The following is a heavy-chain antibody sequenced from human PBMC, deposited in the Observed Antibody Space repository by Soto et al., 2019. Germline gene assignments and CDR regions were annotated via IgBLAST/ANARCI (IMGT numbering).Heavy chain of an antibody. CDR3: ARDREMATPGY. J-gene: IGHJ4*02. D-gene: IGHD5-12*01. V-gene: IGHV1-46*01. CDR2: INPSGGST. Sequence: QMQLVQSGAEVKKPGASVKVSCKASGYTFTSYYMHWVRQAPGQGLEWMGIINPSGGSTSYAQKCQGRVTMTRDTSTSTVYMELSSLRSEDTAVYYCARDREMATPGYWGQGTLVTVSS. CDR1: GYTFTSYY.